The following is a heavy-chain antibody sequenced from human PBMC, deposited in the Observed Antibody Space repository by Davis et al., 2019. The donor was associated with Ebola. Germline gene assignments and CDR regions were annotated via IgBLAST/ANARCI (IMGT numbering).Heavy chain of an antibody. V-gene: IGHV3-48*01. J-gene: IGHJ4*02. D-gene: IGHD5-12*01. Sequence: GESLKISCAASGFTFSSYAMSWVRQAPGKGLEWISYISRGGKTIYYADSVKGRFTLSRDNSKNTLYLQMNSLRAEDTAVYYCAKAGVASYDFWGQGTLVTVSS. CDR2: ISRGGKTI. CDR3: AKAGVASYDF. CDR1: GFTFSSYA.